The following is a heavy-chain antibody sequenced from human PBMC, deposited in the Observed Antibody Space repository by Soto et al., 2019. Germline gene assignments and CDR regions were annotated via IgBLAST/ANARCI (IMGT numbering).Heavy chain of an antibody. V-gene: IGHV3-48*04. J-gene: IGHJ4*02. CDR1: GFTFSSYA. CDR3: ARDCNSYDSSSCTLFDS. D-gene: IGHD3-22*01. CDR2: IGTSSGST. Sequence: GGSLRLSCAFSGFTFSSYAMNWVRQAPGKGLEWISYIGTSSGSTLYADSVKGRFTISRDNSKNTLYLQINSLRAEDTALYYCARDCNSYDSSSCTLFDSWGQGTLVTVSS.